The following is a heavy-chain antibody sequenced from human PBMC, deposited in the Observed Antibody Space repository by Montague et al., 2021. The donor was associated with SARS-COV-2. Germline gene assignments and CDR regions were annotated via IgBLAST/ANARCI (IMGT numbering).Heavy chain of an antibody. CDR3: ATISEEGGSGWGFDF. V-gene: IGHV6-1*01. CDR1: GDSVGGERVS. J-gene: IGHJ4*02. Sequence: CAISGDSVGGERVSRSWIRHTSARDPRRQVVCCYRFKWYNDYSDSVKGRITISPDTSKNQFSLQLNSVTPEDTAVYYCATISEEGGSGWGFDFWGQGTLVA. D-gene: IGHD6-19*01. CDR2: CCYRFKWYN.